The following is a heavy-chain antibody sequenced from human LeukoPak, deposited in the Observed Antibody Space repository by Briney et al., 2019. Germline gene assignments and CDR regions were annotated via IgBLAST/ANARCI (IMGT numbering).Heavy chain of an antibody. Sequence: SGPTLVRPSGTLSLTCGVSGGSISNTNWWPWVRQPPGKGLEWIGEVNLQGSTNYNPSLKSRVAISVDKSENHISLKLTSATAADTAVYYCAREGGPYRPLDSSGQGTLVTVAS. CDR1: GGSISNTNW. CDR2: VNLQGST. J-gene: IGHJ4*02. CDR3: AREGGPYRPLDS. V-gene: IGHV4-4*02.